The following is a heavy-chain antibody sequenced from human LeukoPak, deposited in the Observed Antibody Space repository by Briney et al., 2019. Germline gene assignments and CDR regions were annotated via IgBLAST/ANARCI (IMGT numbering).Heavy chain of an antibody. D-gene: IGHD2-2*02. J-gene: IGHJ4*02. CDR2: INAGNGNT. CDR3: AREDCSSTSCYNPPFDY. Sequence: ASVKVSCKASGYTFTSYAMHWVRQAPGQRLEWMGWINAGNGNTKYSQKFQGRVTITRDTSASTAYMELGSLRSEDTAVYYCAREDCSSTSCYNPPFDYWGQGTLVTVSS. V-gene: IGHV1-3*01. CDR1: GYTFTSYA.